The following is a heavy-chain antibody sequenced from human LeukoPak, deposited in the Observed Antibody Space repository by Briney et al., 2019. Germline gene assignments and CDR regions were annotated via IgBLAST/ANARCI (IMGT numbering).Heavy chain of an antibody. D-gene: IGHD2-15*01. J-gene: IGHJ5*02. CDR3: AKVYCSDGGCP. CDR2: ISSSSSYI. Sequence: GGSLRLSCAASGFTFSSYSMNWVRQAPGKGLEWVSSISSSSSYIYYADSVKGRFTISRDNAKNILYLQMNSLRAEDTAVYYCAKVYCSDGGCPWGQGTLVTVSS. V-gene: IGHV3-21*01. CDR1: GFTFSSYS.